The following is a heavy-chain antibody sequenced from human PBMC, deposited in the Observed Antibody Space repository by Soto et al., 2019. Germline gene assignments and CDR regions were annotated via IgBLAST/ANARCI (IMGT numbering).Heavy chain of an antibody. Sequence: PSETLSLTCTVSGGSIGTYYWSWIRQPPGKGLEWIGYIYYSGSTIYNPSLKSRVTISVDTSKNQFSLKLNSVTAADTAVYYCARGGRVAWAHYFDFWGQGTPVTVSS. D-gene: IGHD1-26*01. V-gene: IGHV4-59*13. J-gene: IGHJ4*02. CDR2: IYYSGST. CDR1: GGSIGTYY. CDR3: ARGGRVAWAHYFDF.